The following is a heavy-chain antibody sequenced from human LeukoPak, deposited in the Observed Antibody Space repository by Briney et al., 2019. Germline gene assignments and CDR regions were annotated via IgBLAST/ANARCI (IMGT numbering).Heavy chain of an antibody. V-gene: IGHV4-59*01. J-gene: IGHJ4*02. D-gene: IGHD6-13*01. CDR2: IYYSGST. CDR3: ARDSGPYSSSWYDY. CDR1: GGSFSGYY. Sequence: PSETLSLTCAVYGGSFSGYYWSWIRQPPGKGLEWIGYIYYSGSTNYNPSLKSRVTISVDTSKNQFSLKLSSVTAADTAVYYCARDSGPYSSSWYDYWGQGTLVTVSS.